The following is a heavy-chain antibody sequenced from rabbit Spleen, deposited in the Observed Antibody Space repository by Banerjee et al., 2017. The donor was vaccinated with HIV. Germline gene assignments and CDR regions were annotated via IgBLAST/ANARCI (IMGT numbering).Heavy chain of an antibody. V-gene: IGHV1S40*01. Sequence: QSLEESGGGLVQPEGSLTLTCTASGFSFNNNYYMCWVRQAPGKGLEWIACIYGGGSGSTAYASWAKGRFTVSKTSSTTVTLQMTSLTAADTATYFCARDLIAVIGWNFNLWGPGTLVTVS. CDR1: GFSFNNNYY. CDR3: ARDLIAVIGWNFNL. D-gene: IGHD1-1*01. CDR2: IYGGGSGST. J-gene: IGHJ4*01.